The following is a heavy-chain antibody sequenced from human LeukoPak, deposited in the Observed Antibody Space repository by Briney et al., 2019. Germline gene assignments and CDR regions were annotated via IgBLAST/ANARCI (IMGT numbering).Heavy chain of an antibody. Sequence: GGSLRLSCAASGFTFSSYAMSWVRQAPGKGLEWVSAISGSGGSTYYADSVKGRFTISRDNSKNTLYLQMNSLRAEDTAVYYCAKDIRGYSSGWYKFLSAFDIWGQGTMVTVSS. D-gene: IGHD6-19*01. CDR2: ISGSGGST. CDR3: AKDIRGYSSGWYKFLSAFDI. J-gene: IGHJ3*02. CDR1: GFTFSSYA. V-gene: IGHV3-23*01.